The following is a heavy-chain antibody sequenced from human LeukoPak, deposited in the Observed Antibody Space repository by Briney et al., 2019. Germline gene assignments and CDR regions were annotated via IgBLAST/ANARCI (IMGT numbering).Heavy chain of an antibody. CDR2: ISYDGSNQ. D-gene: IGHD3-9*01. CDR1: GFSFSTTG. V-gene: IGHV3-30*18. Sequence: GGSLRLSCAASGFSFSTTGIHWVRQAPGKGLEWVAAISYDGSNQYYGDSVKGRFTISRDTSKYTVYLQMNSLGAEDTALYYCAKSTGRYFGLLDDLGYWGQGTLVAVSS. CDR3: AKSTGRYFGLLDDLGY. J-gene: IGHJ4*02.